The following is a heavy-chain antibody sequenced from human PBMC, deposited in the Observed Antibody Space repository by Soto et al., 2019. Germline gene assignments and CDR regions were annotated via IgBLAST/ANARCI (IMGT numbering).Heavy chain of an antibody. D-gene: IGHD3-10*01. CDR3: ATYGSGSYMDV. CDR2: IIPIHGRA. V-gene: IGHV1-69*02. Sequence: SLHVACKTAGDTMSRSIVSWVRQAPGQGLEWMGRIIPIHGRANYAQKFQGRVTITADQSTSTAYMELSSLRSEDTAVYYCATYGSGSYMDVWGRGTTVTVSS. J-gene: IGHJ6*03. CDR1: GDTMSRSI.